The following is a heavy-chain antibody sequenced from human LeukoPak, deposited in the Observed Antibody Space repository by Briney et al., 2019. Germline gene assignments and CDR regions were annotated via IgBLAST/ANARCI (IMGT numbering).Heavy chain of an antibody. CDR3: ARDAGSGWSSYYYYYYMDV. V-gene: IGHV4-4*07. J-gene: IGHJ6*03. D-gene: IGHD6-19*01. Sequence: PSETLSLTCTVSGGSISSYYRSWIRQPAGKGLEWIGRIYTSGSTNYNPSLKSRVTMSVDTSKNQFSLKLSSVTAADTAVYYCARDAGSGWSSYYYYYYMDVWGKGTTVTVSS. CDR2: IYTSGST. CDR1: GGSISSYY.